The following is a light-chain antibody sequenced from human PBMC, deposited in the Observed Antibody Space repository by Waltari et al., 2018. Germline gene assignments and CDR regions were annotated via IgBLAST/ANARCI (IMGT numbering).Light chain of an antibody. CDR3: SSYTSSRTVV. Sequence: QSALTQPASVSGSPGQSITISCTGTSSDVGGYNYVSWYQHHPGKAPRLMIYDVSNRPSGVSNRFSGAKSGNTASLTISVLQAEDEAEYYCSSYTSSRTVVFGGGTQVTVL. CDR1: SSDVGGYNY. V-gene: IGLV2-14*03. J-gene: IGLJ2*01. CDR2: DVS.